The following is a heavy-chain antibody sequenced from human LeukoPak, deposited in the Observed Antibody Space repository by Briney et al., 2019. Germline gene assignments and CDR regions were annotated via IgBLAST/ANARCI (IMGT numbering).Heavy chain of an antibody. CDR2: IYTSGST. Sequence: SETLSLTCTVSGGSITIYYWSWIRQPAGKGLEWIGRIYTSGSTNYNPSLKSRVTMSVDTSKNQFSLTLNSVTAADTAVYYCARDSFGVGGADNWFDPWGQGTLVTVSS. J-gene: IGHJ5*02. D-gene: IGHD3-16*01. CDR3: ARDSFGVGGADNWFDP. V-gene: IGHV4-4*07. CDR1: GGSITIYY.